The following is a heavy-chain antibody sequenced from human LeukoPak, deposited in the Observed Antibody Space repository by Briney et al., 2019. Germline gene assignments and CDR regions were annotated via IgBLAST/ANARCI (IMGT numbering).Heavy chain of an antibody. D-gene: IGHD3-22*01. J-gene: IGHJ3*02. CDR1: GYTFTSYD. Sequence: ASVKVSCKASGYTFTSYDINWVRQATGQGLEWMGWMNPNSGNTGYAQKFQGRVTMTRNTSISTAYMELSSLRSDDTAVYYCARTPIVVVISTFIGAFDIWGQGTMVTVSS. CDR2: MNPNSGNT. V-gene: IGHV1-8*01. CDR3: ARTPIVVVISTFIGAFDI.